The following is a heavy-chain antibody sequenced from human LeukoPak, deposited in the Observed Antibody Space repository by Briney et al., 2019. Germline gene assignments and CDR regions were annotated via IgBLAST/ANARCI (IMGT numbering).Heavy chain of an antibody. V-gene: IGHV4-34*01. D-gene: IGHD2-15*01. Sequence: SETLSLTCAVCGGSFSGYYWSWIRQPPGKGLEWIGEINHSGSTNYNPSLKSRVTISVDTSKNQFSLKLSSVTAADTAMYYCARRLLGYCSGGSCYSGYFQHWGQGTLVTVSS. J-gene: IGHJ1*01. CDR3: ARRLLGYCSGGSCYSGYFQH. CDR1: GGSFSGYY. CDR2: INHSGST.